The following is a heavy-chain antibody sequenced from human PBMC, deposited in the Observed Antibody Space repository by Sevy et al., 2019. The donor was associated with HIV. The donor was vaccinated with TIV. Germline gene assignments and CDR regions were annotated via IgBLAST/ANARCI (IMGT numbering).Heavy chain of an antibody. J-gene: IGHJ4*02. CDR3: ARDWNHGVFDY. Sequence: GGSLRLSCAASGFTFSYYGMNWVRQAPGKGLEWVAEIWNDGSDKDYADSVKGRFTISRDSSTLYLQMNSLRAEDTAVYYCARDWNHGVFDYWGQGTLVTVSS. CDR2: IWNDGSDK. V-gene: IGHV3-33*01. CDR1: GFTFSYYG. D-gene: IGHD1-1*01.